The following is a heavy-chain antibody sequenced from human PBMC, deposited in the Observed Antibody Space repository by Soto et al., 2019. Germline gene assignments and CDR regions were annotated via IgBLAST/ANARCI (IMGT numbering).Heavy chain of an antibody. J-gene: IGHJ4*02. CDR2: INHSGNT. D-gene: IGHD1-7*01. V-gene: IGHV4-34*01. CDR3: ARVPGHKNSRGDY. Sequence: SETLSLTCAVYGGSLSGYYWSWIRQPPGKALEWIGEINHSGNTNYNPSLKTRVTISVDTSKNQLFLNLSSVTAADTAMYYCARVPGHKNSRGDYWGQGTPVTVSS. CDR1: GGSLSGYY.